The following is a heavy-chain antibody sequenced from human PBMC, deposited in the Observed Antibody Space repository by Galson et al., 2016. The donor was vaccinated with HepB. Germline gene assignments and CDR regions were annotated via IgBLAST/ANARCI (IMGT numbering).Heavy chain of an antibody. CDR1: GFKFHDYA. V-gene: IGHV3-9*01. CDR3: AKTEYFDNSYFDS. CDR2: INWNSGTE. D-gene: IGHD3-22*01. J-gene: IGHJ4*02. Sequence: SLRLSCAGSGFKFHDYAMHWVRQAPGKGLEWVSGINWNSGTEAYAESVKGRFTISRDNAEKSLYLQMNSLRLEDTALYYCAKTEYFDNSYFDSWGQGTLVTVSS.